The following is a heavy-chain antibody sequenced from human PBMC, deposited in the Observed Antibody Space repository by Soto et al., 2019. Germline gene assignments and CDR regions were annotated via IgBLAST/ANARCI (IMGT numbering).Heavy chain of an antibody. Sequence: SETLSLTCTVSGGSISSYYWSWIRQPPGKGLEWIGYIYYSGSTNYNPSLKSRVTISVDTSKNQFSLKLSSVTAADTAVYYCARHFPGPRVEYQLPRPYYYYYGMDVWGQETTVTVSS. V-gene: IGHV4-59*08. J-gene: IGHJ6*02. D-gene: IGHD2-2*01. CDR2: IYYSGST. CDR1: GGSISSYY. CDR3: ARHFPGPRVEYQLPRPYYYYYGMDV.